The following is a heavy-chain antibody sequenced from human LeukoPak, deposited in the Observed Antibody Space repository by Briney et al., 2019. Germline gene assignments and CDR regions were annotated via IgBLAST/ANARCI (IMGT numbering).Heavy chain of an antibody. Sequence: PGGSLRLSCAASGFTVSNAWMSWVRQAPGKGLEWVGRIKSKTDGGTTDYAAPVKGRFNISRDDSKNTLYLQMNSLKTEDTAVYYCTTVEGPNLEDIVVVPAAILWGQGTLVTVSS. J-gene: IGHJ4*02. CDR2: IKSKTDGGTT. D-gene: IGHD2-2*01. V-gene: IGHV3-15*01. CDR3: TTVEGPNLEDIVVVPAAIL. CDR1: GFTVSNAW.